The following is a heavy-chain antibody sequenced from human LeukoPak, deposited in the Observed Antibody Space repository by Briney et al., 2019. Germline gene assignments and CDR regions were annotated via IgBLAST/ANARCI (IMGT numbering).Heavy chain of an antibody. CDR2: IKKDGSEK. J-gene: IGHJ4*02. Sequence: GGSLRLSCAASGFTFSTYWMSWARQAPGKGLEWVANIKKDGSEKYYVDSVKGRFTISRDNAKNSLYLQVNSLRAEDTAVYYCARAQGYFDYWGQGTLVTVSS. CDR1: GFTFSTYW. V-gene: IGHV3-7*01. CDR3: ARAQGYFDY.